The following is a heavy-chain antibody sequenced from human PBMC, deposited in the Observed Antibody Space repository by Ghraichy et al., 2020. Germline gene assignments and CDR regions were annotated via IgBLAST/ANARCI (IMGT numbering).Heavy chain of an antibody. J-gene: IGHJ6*02. CDR1: GDSVSSNSAA. CDR2: TYYRSKWYN. Sequence: SETLSLTCAISGDSVSSNSAAWNWIRQSPSRGLEWLGRTYYRSKWYNDYAVSVKSRITINPDTSKNQFSLQLNSVTPEDTAVYYCAREVGGAYNARYYYGMDVLGQGTTVTVSS. CDR3: AREVGGAYNARYYYGMDV. V-gene: IGHV6-1*01. D-gene: IGHD3-10*01.